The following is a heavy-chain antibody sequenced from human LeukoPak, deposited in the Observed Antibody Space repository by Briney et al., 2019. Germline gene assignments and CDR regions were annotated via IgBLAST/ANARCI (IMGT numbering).Heavy chain of an antibody. CDR2: INHSGST. CDR3: ARGSRITIFGVPIKGGFDY. D-gene: IGHD3-3*01. CDR1: GGSFSGYN. Sequence: PSETLSLTCAVYGGSFSGYNWSWIRQPPGKGLEWIGGINHSGSTNYNPSLKSRVTISVDTSKNQFSLKLSSVTAADTAVYYCARGSRITIFGVPIKGGFDYWGQGTLVTVSS. J-gene: IGHJ4*02. V-gene: IGHV4-34*01.